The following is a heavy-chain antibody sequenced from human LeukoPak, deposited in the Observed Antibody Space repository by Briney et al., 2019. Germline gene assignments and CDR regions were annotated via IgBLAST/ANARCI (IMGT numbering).Heavy chain of an antibody. Sequence: PGGSLRLSCAASGFTFSSHAMVWVRQAPGKGLEWVSSISSSSSYIYYADSVKGRFTISRDNAKNSLYLQMNSLRAEDTAVYYCATSSSWYFDVGHFDYWGQGTLVTVSS. CDR2: ISSSSSYI. V-gene: IGHV3-21*01. D-gene: IGHD6-13*01. CDR1: GFTFSSHA. J-gene: IGHJ4*02. CDR3: ATSSSWYFDVGHFDY.